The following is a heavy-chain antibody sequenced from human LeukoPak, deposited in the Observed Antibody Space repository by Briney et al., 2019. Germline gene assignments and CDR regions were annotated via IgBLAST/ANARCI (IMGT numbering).Heavy chain of an antibody. CDR3: ARAFMMVAATLTGY. D-gene: IGHD2-15*01. CDR2: INPNSGGT. CDR1: GYTFTGYY. J-gene: IGHJ4*02. Sequence: ASVKVSCKASGYTFTGYYMHWVRQAPGQGLEWMGWINPNSGGTNYAQKFQGRVTMTRDTFISTAYMELSRLRSDDTAVYYCARAFMMVAATLTGYWGQGTLVTVSS. V-gene: IGHV1-2*02.